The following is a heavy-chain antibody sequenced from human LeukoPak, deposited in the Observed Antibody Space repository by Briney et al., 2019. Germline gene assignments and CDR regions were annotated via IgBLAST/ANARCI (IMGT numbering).Heavy chain of an antibody. Sequence: GESLRLSCAASGFTFSSYSMNWVRQAPGKGLEWVSSISRSSSYKYYADSVKGRFTISRDNAKNSLYLQMNSLRAEDTAVYYCASSRYDSSGYYGIIGYWGQGTLITVSS. D-gene: IGHD3-22*01. V-gene: IGHV3-21*01. CDR2: ISRSSSYK. J-gene: IGHJ4*02. CDR1: GFTFSSYS. CDR3: ASSRYDSSGYYGIIGY.